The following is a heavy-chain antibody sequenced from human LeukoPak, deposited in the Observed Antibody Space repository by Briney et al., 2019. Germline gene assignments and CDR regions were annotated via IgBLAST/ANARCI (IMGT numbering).Heavy chain of an antibody. Sequence: SETLSLTCTVSGGSISSYYWSWIRQPPGKGLEWIGYIYYSGSTNYNPSLKSRVTTSVDTSKNQFSLKLSSVTAADTAVYYCARGPSTVTTDYWGQGTLVTVSS. D-gene: IGHD4-17*01. CDR1: GGSISSYY. CDR3: ARGPSTVTTDY. J-gene: IGHJ4*02. CDR2: IYYSGST. V-gene: IGHV4-59*01.